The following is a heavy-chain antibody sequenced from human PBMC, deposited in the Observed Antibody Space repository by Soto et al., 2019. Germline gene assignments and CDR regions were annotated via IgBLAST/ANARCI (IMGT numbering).Heavy chain of an antibody. CDR3: ATNKYGAGRVGVHF. Sequence: QVQLVQSGAEVKKPGASRRVSCETSGGTSTIYTITWVRQAPGQGLQWMGRIVPTLRITNYAQEFQGRLTITADSSPSTTHTELTSLPSEGPAVQFLATNKYGAGRVGVHFWGQGTLVTVSS. J-gene: IGHJ4*02. CDR2: IVPTLRIT. V-gene: IGHV1-69*02. D-gene: IGHD3-3*02. CDR1: GGTSTIYT.